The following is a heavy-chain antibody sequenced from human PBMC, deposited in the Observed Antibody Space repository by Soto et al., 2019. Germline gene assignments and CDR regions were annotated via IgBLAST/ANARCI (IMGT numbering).Heavy chain of an antibody. CDR2: IYYSGST. CDR1: GGSVGTSAYH. D-gene: IGHD3-9*01. Sequence: SETLSLTCTFSGGSVGTSAYHWGWIRQPPGKGLEWIGTIYYSGSTYYNPSLKSRVTISVDTSRNQFSLKLSSVTAADTAVYYCARQNSIDMYYFDYWGQGTLVTVSS. CDR3: ARQNSIDMYYFDY. V-gene: IGHV4-39*01. J-gene: IGHJ4*02.